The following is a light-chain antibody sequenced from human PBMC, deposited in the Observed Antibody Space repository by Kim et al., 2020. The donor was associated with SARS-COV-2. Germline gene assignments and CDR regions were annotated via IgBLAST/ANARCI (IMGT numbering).Light chain of an antibody. CDR3: AAWDDRLKGYL. CDR1: SSNLGIHT. V-gene: IGLV1-44*01. J-gene: IGLJ1*01. Sequence: GQRVTISCSGSSSNLGIHTVNWYQQVPGTAPTLLIYTNDQRPSGVPDRFSGSKSGTSASLAISGLQSEDEAEYFCAAWDDRLKGYLFGTGTKVTVL. CDR2: TND.